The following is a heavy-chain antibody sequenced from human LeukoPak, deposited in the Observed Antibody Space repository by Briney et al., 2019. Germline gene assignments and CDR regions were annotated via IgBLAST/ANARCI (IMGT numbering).Heavy chain of an antibody. V-gene: IGHV1-46*01. CDR2: INPSGGST. D-gene: IGHD6-6*01. CDR3: ARAEYSSPTFDY. J-gene: IGHJ4*02. CDR1: GGTFSSYT. Sequence: GASVKVSCKASGGTFSSYTISWVRQAPGQGLEWMGIINPSGGSTSYAQKFQGRVTMTRDTSTSTVYMELSSLRSEDTAVYYCARAEYSSPTFDYWGQGTLVTVSS.